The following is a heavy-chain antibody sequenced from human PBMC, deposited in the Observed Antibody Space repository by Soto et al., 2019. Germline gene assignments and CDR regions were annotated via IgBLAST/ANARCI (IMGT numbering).Heavy chain of an antibody. D-gene: IGHD3-22*01. CDR2: ISYDGSNK. CDR3: AREMYYYDSSGYYYYGMDV. Sequence: QVQLVESGVGVVQPGRSLRLSCAASGFTFSSYAMHWVRQAPGKGLEWVAVISYDGSNKYYADSVKGRFTISRDNSKNTLYLQMNSLRAEDTAVYYCAREMYYYDSSGYYYYGMDVWGQGTTVTVSS. J-gene: IGHJ6*02. CDR1: GFTFSSYA. V-gene: IGHV3-30-3*01.